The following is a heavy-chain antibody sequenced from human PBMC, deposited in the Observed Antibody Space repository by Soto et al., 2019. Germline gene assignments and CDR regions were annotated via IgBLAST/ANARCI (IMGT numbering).Heavy chain of an antibody. V-gene: IGHV4-59*08. CDR3: ARRDSSGWTNWFDP. D-gene: IGHD6-19*01. CDR2: IYYSGSN. J-gene: IGHJ5*02. CDR1: GCSISSYY. Sequence: SETLSLTCTVSGCSISSYYRSWIRQPPGKGLEWIGYIYYSGSNNYNPSLKSRVTISVDTSKNQFSLKLSSVTAADTAVYYCARRDSSGWTNWFDPWGQGTLVTVSS.